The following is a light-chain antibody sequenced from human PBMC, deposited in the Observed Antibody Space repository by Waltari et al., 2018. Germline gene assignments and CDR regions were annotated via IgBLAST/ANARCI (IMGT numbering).Light chain of an antibody. J-gene: IGKJ2*03. CDR2: DAS. Sequence: EKVLTQSPATLSVSPGEEVTLSCRASQSMANNLAWYQVRTGQAPRLVIYDASTRAFGIPARFSGSGSGTEFTLTISGLQSEDCALYYCQQYNDWYSFGQGTKLEI. CDR3: QQYNDWYS. V-gene: IGKV3-15*01. CDR1: QSMANN.